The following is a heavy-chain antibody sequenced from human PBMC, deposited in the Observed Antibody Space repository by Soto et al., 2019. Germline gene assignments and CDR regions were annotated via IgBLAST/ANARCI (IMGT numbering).Heavy chain of an antibody. CDR2: IWYDGSNK. CDR3: ARAYCSSTSCLDY. D-gene: IGHD2-2*01. CDR1: GFTFSSYG. Sequence: QVQLVESGGGVVQPGRSLRLSCAASGFTFSSYGMHWVRQAPGKGLEWVAVIWYDGSNKYYADSVKGRFTISRDNSKTTLYLQMTILRAEDTAVYYCARAYCSSTSCLDYWGQGTLVTVSS. V-gene: IGHV3-33*01. J-gene: IGHJ4*02.